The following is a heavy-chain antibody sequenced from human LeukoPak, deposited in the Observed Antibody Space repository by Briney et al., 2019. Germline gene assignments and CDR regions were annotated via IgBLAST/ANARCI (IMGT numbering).Heavy chain of an antibody. CDR2: ISAYNGNT. J-gene: IGHJ4*02. CDR3: AREGSGWYYFDY. D-gene: IGHD6-19*01. V-gene: IGHV1-18*01. Sequence: ASVKVSCKASGYTFTSYGLSWVRQAPGQGLEWMGWISAYNGNTNYAQKLQGRVTMTTDTSTSTAYMELRSPRSDDTAVYYCAREGSGWYYFDYWGQGTLVTVYS. CDR1: GYTFTSYG.